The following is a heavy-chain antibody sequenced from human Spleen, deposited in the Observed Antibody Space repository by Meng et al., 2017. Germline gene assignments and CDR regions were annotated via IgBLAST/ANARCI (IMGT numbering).Heavy chain of an antibody. CDR1: GGSFSGFY. D-gene: IGHD3-9*01. V-gene: IGHV4-34*01. CDR3: ARSLLTGPY. CDR2: VTHSGST. Sequence: SETLSLTCAVSGGSFSGFYWYWIRQPPGKGLEWIGEVTHSGSTNYNPSLESRVTMSVDTSKNQFSLKVNSVTAADTAVYYCARSLLTGPYWVQGTLVTVSS. J-gene: IGHJ4*02.